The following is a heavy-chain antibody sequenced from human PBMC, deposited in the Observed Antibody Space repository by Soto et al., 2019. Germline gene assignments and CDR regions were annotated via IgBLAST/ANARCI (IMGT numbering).Heavy chain of an antibody. Sequence: DTLSLTFALSSVSVSDKHWWTWFRQTPGQGLEWLGETFRKGDTNYNAFLKSRVSISIEKSRNQVSLILTSVTAADTAVYYCASYVGTGGYGAFDIWGQGTVVT. CDR2: TFRKGDT. CDR3: ASYVGTGGYGAFDI. CDR1: SVSVSDKHW. J-gene: IGHJ3*02. V-gene: IGHV4-4*02. D-gene: IGHD3-16*01.